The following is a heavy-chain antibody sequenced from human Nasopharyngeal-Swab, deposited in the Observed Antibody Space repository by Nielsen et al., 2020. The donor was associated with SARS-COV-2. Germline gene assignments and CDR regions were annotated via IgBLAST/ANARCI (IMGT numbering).Heavy chain of an antibody. CDR2: IYSTGST. D-gene: IGHD2-15*01. Sequence: IRQAPGKGLDWIGYIYSTGSTYYNPSLKSRVTISVDTSKNQFSLKLSSVTAADTAVYYCARRGVVVRGGYYFDYWGQGTLVTVSS. V-gene: IGHV4-39*01. J-gene: IGHJ4*02. CDR3: ARRGVVVRGGYYFDY.